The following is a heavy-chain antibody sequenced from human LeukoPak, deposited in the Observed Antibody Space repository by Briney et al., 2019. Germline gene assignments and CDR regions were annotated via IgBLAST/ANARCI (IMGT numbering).Heavy chain of an antibody. Sequence: SVKVSCKASGGTFISYAISWVRQAPGQGLEWMGGIIPIFGTANYAQKFQGRVTITADESTSTAYMELSSLRSEDTAVYYCARGRRNYYDSSGYYYLLYFDYWGQGTLVTVSS. CDR2: IIPIFGTA. CDR1: GGTFISYA. J-gene: IGHJ4*02. D-gene: IGHD3-22*01. CDR3: ARGRRNYYDSSGYYYLLYFDY. V-gene: IGHV1-69*13.